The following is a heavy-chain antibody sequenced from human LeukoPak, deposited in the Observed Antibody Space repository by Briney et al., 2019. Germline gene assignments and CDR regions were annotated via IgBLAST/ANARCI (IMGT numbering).Heavy chain of an antibody. D-gene: IGHD3-22*01. V-gene: IGHV1-46*01. Sequence: ASVKVSCKASGYTFTGYYMHWVRQAPGQGLEWMGIINPSGGSTSYAQKFQGRVTMTEDTSTDTAYMELSSLRSEDTAVYYCATVQSSGYYYDSSGISGAFDIWGQGTMVTVSS. CDR1: GYTFTGYY. J-gene: IGHJ3*02. CDR3: ATVQSSGYYYDSSGISGAFDI. CDR2: INPSGGST.